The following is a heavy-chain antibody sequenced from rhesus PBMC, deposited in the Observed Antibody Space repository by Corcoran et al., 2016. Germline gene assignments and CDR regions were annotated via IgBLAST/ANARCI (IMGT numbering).Heavy chain of an antibody. CDR3: ASPTLWTGYYYFDY. J-gene: IGHJ4*01. D-gene: IGHD3-3*01. Sequence: QVQLQESGPGVVKPSETLSLTCAVSGGSISDSYRWSWIRQPPGKGLEWIGSIYGRSTSTNYNPSLKSRVTISKDTSKNQFSLKLSSVTAADTAVYYCASPTLWTGYYYFDYWGQGVLVTVSS. V-gene: IGHV4S10*01. CDR2: IYGRSTST. CDR1: GGSISDSYR.